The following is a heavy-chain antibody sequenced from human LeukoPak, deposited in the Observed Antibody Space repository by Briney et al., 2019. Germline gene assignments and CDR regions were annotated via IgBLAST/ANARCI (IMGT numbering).Heavy chain of an antibody. V-gene: IGHV1-18*01. CDR1: GFTFGTYT. J-gene: IGHJ4*02. D-gene: IGHD6-19*01. CDR3: VREIGQWLVSGIDY. CDR2: ISTYNGDT. Sequence: ASVKVSCTASGFTFGTYTISWVRQAPGQGLEWMGCISTYNGDTKYAHNLQGRVTMTTDPSTNTAYMELRSLRSDDTAVYYCVREIGQWLVSGIDYWGQGTLVTVSS.